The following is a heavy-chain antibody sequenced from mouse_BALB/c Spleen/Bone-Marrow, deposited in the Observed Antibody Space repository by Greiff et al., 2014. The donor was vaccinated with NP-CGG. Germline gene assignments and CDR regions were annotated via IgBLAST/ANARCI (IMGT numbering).Heavy chain of an antibody. CDR1: GYSFTGYF. D-gene: IGHD1-1*01. Sequence: EVQLVESGPELVKPGASVKISCKASGYSFTGYFMNWVMQSHGKSLEWIGRINPYNGGTFYNQKFKGKATLTVDKSSSTAHMELRSLASEDSAVYYCARSGYYGSSYFDYWGQGTTLTVSS. V-gene: IGHV1-20*02. CDR3: ARSGYYGSSYFDY. J-gene: IGHJ2*01. CDR2: INPYNGGT.